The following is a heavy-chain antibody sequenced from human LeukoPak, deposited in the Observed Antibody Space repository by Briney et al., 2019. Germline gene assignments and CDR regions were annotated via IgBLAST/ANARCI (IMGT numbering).Heavy chain of an antibody. V-gene: IGHV4-59*01. CDR2: IYYSGST. J-gene: IGHJ4*02. CDR3: ARDGRVAAAADY. Sequence: PSETLSLTCTVSGGSISSYYWSWIRQPPGKGLEWIGYIYYSGSTNYNPSLKSRVTISVDTSKNQFSLKLSSVTAADTAVYYCARDGRVAAAADYWGQGTLVTVSS. D-gene: IGHD6-13*01. CDR1: GGSISSYY.